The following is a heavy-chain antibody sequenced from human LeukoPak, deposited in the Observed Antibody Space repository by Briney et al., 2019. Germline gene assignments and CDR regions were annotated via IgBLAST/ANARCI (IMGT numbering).Heavy chain of an antibody. V-gene: IGHV1-18*04. CDR1: GYTFTGYY. Sequence: GASVKVSCKASGYTFTGYYMRWVRQAPGQGLEWMGWISAYNGNTNYAQKLQGRVTMTTDTSTSTAYMELRSLRSDDTAVYYCARDIRGYCSSTSCSRRDYWGQGTLVTVSS. D-gene: IGHD2-2*01. CDR2: ISAYNGNT. CDR3: ARDIRGYCSSTSCSRRDY. J-gene: IGHJ4*02.